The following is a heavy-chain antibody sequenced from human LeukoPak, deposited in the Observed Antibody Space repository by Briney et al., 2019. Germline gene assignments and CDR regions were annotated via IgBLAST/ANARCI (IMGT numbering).Heavy chain of an antibody. J-gene: IGHJ4*02. CDR3: AKAATSSSSFGGFDY. D-gene: IGHD6-13*01. V-gene: IGHV3-23*01. Sequence: GGSLLLSCAASGVTFISYAMSWVRQAPGKGLEWVSAIIGSGGSTYYADPVKGRFTISRDNSKNTLYLQMNSLRAEDTAVYYCAKAATSSSSFGGFDYWGQGTLVTVSS. CDR2: IIGSGGST. CDR1: GVTFISYA.